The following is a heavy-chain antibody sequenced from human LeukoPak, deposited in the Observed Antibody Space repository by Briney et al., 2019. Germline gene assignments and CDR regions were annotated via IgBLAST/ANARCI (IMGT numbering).Heavy chain of an antibody. CDR2: ISHDK. D-gene: IGHD3-16*01. CDR3: AKDRGEGSFDY. Sequence: GGSLRLSCAASGFSFSTYGMHWVRQAPGKGLEWVSVISHDKYYTDSVKGRFTISRDNSKNTLYLQMNSLRAEDTAVYYCAKDRGEGSFDYWGQGTLVTVSS. CDR1: GFSFSTYG. V-gene: IGHV3-30*18. J-gene: IGHJ4*02.